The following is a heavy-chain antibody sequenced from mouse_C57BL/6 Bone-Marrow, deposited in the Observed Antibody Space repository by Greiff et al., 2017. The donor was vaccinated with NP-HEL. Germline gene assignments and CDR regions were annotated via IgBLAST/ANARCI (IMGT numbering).Heavy chain of an antibody. CDR1: GFTFSSYG. CDR3: ARLGDYDVFYAMDY. D-gene: IGHD2-4*01. J-gene: IGHJ4*01. Sequence: EVQGVESGGDLVKPGGSLKLSCAASGFTFSSYGMSWVRQTPDKRLEWVATISSGGSYTYYPDSLKGRFTISRDNAKNTLYLQMSSLKSEDTAMYYCARLGDYDVFYAMDYWGQGTSVTVSS. CDR2: ISSGGSYT. V-gene: IGHV5-6*01.